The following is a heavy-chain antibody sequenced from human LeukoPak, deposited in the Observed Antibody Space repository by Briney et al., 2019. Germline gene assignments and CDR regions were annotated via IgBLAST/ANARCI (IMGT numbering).Heavy chain of an antibody. CDR3: VRHEGIYYDSSDYYYAGAFDI. D-gene: IGHD3-22*01. J-gene: IGHJ3*02. Sequence: SETLSLTCTVSGGSISSYYWSWIRQPPGKGLEWIGYIYYSGSTNYNPSLKSRVTMSVDTSKNQFSLKLGSVTAADTAVYYCVRHEGIYYDSSDYYYAGAFDIWGQGTMVTVSS. V-gene: IGHV4-59*08. CDR1: GGSISSYY. CDR2: IYYSGST.